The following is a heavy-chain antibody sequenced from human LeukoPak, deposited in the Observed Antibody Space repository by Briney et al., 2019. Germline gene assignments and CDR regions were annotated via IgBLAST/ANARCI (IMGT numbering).Heavy chain of an antibody. CDR1: GGSISSGGYY. D-gene: IGHD2-15*01. CDR3: ARVYCSGGSCYTDY. J-gene: IGHJ4*02. CDR2: IYYSGST. V-gene: IGHV4-31*03. Sequence: SQTLSLTCTVSGGSISSGGYYWSWIRQHPGKGLEWIGYIYYSGSTYYNPSLKSRVTISVDTSKNQFSLKLSSVTAADTAVYYCARVYCSGGSCYTDYWGRGTLVTVSS.